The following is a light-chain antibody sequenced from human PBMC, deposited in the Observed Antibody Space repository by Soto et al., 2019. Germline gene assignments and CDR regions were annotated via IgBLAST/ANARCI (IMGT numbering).Light chain of an antibody. CDR3: QQYNSWPPWT. CDR1: QYVGSR. Sequence: EIVLTQSPATLSSSPGETATLSCRASQYVGSRLAWYQHKPGQAPRLLIYYMSKRATGIPARFSGSGSGTDFTLTISSLQSEDFAVYYCQQYNSWPPWTFGQGTKVDIK. V-gene: IGKV3-11*01. J-gene: IGKJ1*01. CDR2: YMS.